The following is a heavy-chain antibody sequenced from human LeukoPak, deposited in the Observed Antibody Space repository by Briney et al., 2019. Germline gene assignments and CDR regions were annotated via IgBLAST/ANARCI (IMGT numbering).Heavy chain of an antibody. V-gene: IGHV3-7*03. J-gene: IGHJ4*02. CDR2: IKQDGSEK. CDR1: GFTFSSYA. D-gene: IGHD2-2*01. CDR3: AKAPYQLLGIYFDY. Sequence: GGSLRLSCAASGFTFSSYAMHWVRQAPGKGLEWVANIKQDGSEKYYVDSVKGRFTISRDNAKNSLYLQMNSLRAEDTALYYCAKAPYQLLGIYFDYWGQGTLVTVSS.